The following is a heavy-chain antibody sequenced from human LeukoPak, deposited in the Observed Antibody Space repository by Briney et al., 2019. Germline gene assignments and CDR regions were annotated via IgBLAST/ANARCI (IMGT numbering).Heavy chain of an antibody. J-gene: IGHJ4*02. Sequence: GASVKVSCKASGYTFTSYGISWVRQAPGQGLEWMGWIDPNSGDTHYSQKFQGRVTMTTDTSINTAYMDLSGLTSDDSALFFCTRGHGKSRQYLLDFDYWGQGTLVIVSS. CDR3: TRGHGKSRQYLLDFDY. CDR2: IDPNSGDT. D-gene: IGHD2-15*01. CDR1: GYTFTSYG. V-gene: IGHV1-2*02.